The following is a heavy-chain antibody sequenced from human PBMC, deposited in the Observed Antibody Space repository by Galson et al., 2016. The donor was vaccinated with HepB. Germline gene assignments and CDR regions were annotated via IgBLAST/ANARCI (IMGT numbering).Heavy chain of an antibody. J-gene: IGHJ6*02. CDR1: GYSFTSYW. CDR3: ARQGGGDLGFLHLMDV. V-gene: IGHV5-51*01. D-gene: IGHD2-21*02. Sequence: QSGAEVKKPGESLKISCKGSGYSFTSYWLGWARQMPGKGLEWMGVIFPDDSDAKYSPSFQGHISLSVDKSINVAYLQWSSLEASDSAIYFCARQGGGDLGFLHLMDVWGQGTTVTVS. CDR2: IFPDDSDA.